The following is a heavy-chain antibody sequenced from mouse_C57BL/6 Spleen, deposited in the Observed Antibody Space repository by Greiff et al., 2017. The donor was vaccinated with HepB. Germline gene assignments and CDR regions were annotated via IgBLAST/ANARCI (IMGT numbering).Heavy chain of an antibody. CDR3: ARDLDSSGYYDY. CDR2: IDPSDSET. CDR1: GYTFTSYW. J-gene: IGHJ2*01. Sequence: QVQLQQPGAELVRPGSSVKLSCKASGYTFTSYWMHWVKQRPIQGLEWIGNIDPSDSETHYNQKFKDKATLTVDKSSSTAYMQLSSLTSEDSAVYYGARDLDSSGYYDYWGQGTTLTVSS. D-gene: IGHD3-2*02. V-gene: IGHV1-52*01.